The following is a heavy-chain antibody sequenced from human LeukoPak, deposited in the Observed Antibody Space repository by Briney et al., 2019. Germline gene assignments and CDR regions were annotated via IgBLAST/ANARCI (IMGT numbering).Heavy chain of an antibody. CDR1: GYTFTSYG. CDR2: ISAYNGNT. CDR3: ARDIPEYYYDSSGYYYFDY. Sequence: ASVKVSCKASGYTFTSYGISWVRQAPGQGLEWMGWISAYNGNTNYAQKLQGRVTMTTDTSTSTAYMELRSLRSGDTAVYYCARDIPEYYYDSSGYYYFDYWGQGTLVTVSS. D-gene: IGHD3-22*01. J-gene: IGHJ4*02. V-gene: IGHV1-18*01.